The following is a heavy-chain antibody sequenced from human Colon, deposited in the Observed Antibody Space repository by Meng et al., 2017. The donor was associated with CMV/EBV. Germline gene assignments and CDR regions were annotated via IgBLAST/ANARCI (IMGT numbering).Heavy chain of an antibody. CDR1: AFSFSNYA. D-gene: IGHD1-1*01. J-gene: IGHJ6*02. V-gene: IGHV3-30-3*01. CDR2: ISFDGTNE. Sequence: GGSLCPSCAASAFSFSNYAVHWGRQAPGKGLEWVAVISFDGTNEYYADSVEGRFTISRDNSKSTIYLQMNSLRAEDTAVYHCARDRIYCTTANCRKSTHGMDVWGQGTTVTVSS. CDR3: ARDRIYCTTANCRKSTHGMDV.